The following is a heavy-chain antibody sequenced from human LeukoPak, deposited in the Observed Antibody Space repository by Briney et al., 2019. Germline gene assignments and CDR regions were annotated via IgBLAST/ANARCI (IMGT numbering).Heavy chain of an antibody. CDR3: ARHPQIVGATKYFDY. CDR2: IYTSGST. V-gene: IGHV4-61*02. Sequence: SETLSLTCTVSGGSISSGSYYWSWIRQPAGKGLEWIGRIYTSGSTNYNPSLKSRVTISVDTSKNQFSLKLSSVTAADTAVYYCARHPQIVGATKYFDYWGQGTLVTVSS. D-gene: IGHD1-26*01. J-gene: IGHJ4*02. CDR1: GGSISSGSYY.